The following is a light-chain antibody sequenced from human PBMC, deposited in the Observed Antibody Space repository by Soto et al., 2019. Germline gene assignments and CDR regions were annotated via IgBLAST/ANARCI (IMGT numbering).Light chain of an antibody. CDR1: ESVSRSY. J-gene: IGKJ1*01. Sequence: EIVLTQSPGTLSLSPGERATLSCRAGESVSRSYLAWYQQKPGQAPRLLIYGASNRATGIPDRFSGSGSGTNFTPTISRLEPEDFAVYYCQQYGSSGTFGQGTKVDIK. CDR2: GAS. CDR3: QQYGSSGT. V-gene: IGKV3-20*01.